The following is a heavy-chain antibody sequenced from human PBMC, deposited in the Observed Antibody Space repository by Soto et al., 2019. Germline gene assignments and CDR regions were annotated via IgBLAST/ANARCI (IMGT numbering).Heavy chain of an antibody. J-gene: IGHJ1*01. CDR1: GGTLSSYT. D-gene: IGHD1-26*01. CDR3: AREGFSGSYFPN. Sequence: QVQLVQSGAEVKKPGSSVKLSCKASGGTLSSYTFSWVRQAPGQDLEWMGGIIPLFGTADYAQRFQDRLTITADQSTSTAYMELSSLRSEDTAVYYCAREGFSGSYFPNWGQGTLVTVSS. CDR2: IIPLFGTA. V-gene: IGHV1-69*01.